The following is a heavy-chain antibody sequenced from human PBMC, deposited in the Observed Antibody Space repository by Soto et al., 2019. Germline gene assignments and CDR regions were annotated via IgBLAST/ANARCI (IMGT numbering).Heavy chain of an antibody. Sequence: PVGSLRLSCAASGFTFSSYAMSWVRQAPGKGLEWVSAISGGGTITHYADSVKGRFTISRDNSKNTLYLQMSSLRAEDTAVYYCAKDLFINTIILPYNWFDPWGQGTLVTVSS. CDR3: AKDLFINTIILPYNWFDP. CDR2: ISGGGTIT. D-gene: IGHD3-9*01. J-gene: IGHJ5*02. V-gene: IGHV3-23*01. CDR1: GFTFSSYA.